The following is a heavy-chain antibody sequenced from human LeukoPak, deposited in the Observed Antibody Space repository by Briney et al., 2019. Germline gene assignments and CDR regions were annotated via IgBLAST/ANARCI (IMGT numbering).Heavy chain of an antibody. V-gene: IGHV4-30-2*01. D-gene: IGHD2-2*01. Sequence: SETLSLTCAVSGGSISSGGYSWSWIRQPPGKGLEWIGYIYHSGSTYYNPSLKSRVTISVDRSKNQFSLKLSSVTAADTAVYYCASLYCSSTSCVRLSSYGMDVWGQGTTVTVSS. CDR2: IYHSGST. J-gene: IGHJ6*02. CDR1: GGSISSGGYS. CDR3: ASLYCSSTSCVRLSSYGMDV.